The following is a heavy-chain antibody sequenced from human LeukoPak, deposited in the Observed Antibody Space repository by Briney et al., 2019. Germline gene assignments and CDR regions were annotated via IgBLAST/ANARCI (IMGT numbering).Heavy chain of an antibody. CDR3: ARNLWLGERGLFFFDD. V-gene: IGHV3-7*01. J-gene: IGHJ4*02. D-gene: IGHD5-12*01. CDR1: GFTFSRSW. CDR2: INYDGREE. Sequence: GVSLRLSCVVSGFTFSRSWMSWVRQAPGSGLEWVATINYDGREEYYLNSVKGRFTISRDNAKNSVYLQVDGLRADDTAVYYCARNLWLGERGLFFFDDWGQGTQVTVSS.